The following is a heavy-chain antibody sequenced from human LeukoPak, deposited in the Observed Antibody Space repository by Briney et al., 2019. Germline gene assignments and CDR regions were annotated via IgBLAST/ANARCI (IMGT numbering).Heavy chain of an antibody. J-gene: IGHJ4*02. D-gene: IGHD3-22*01. CDR2: IYHSGST. V-gene: IGHV4-38-2*02. CDR1: GYSISSGYY. Sequence: SETLSLTCTVSGYSISSGYYWGWIRQPPGKGLEWIGSIYHSGSTYYNPSLKSRVTISVDTSKNQFSLKLSSVTAADTAVYYCARGVGKLVVVIAHFDYWGQGTLVTVSP. CDR3: ARGVGKLVVVIAHFDY.